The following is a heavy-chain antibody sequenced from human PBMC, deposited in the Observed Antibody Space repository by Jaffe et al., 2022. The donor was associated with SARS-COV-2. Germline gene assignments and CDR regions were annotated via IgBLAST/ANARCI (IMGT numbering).Heavy chain of an antibody. V-gene: IGHV3-15*01. Sequence: DVQLVESGGDLVKPGGSLRLSCEASGFTFTNAWMNWVRQAPGKGLEWVAHIRSRADGGTTAYGAPVKGRFTISRDDSKNTLYLQMNSLEIEDTAVYYCMIYCSSANCFDYRSGGVWGQGTTVTVSS. D-gene: IGHD2-2*01. CDR1: GFTFTNAW. J-gene: IGHJ6*02. CDR2: IRSRADGGTT. CDR3: MIYCSSANCFDYRSGGV.